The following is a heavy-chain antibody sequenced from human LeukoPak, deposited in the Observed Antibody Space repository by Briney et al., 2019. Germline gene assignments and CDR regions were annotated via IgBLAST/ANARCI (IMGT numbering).Heavy chain of an antibody. CDR3: ARRRSSWYYGNYFDY. V-gene: IGHV4-34*01. CDR1: GGSFSGYY. J-gene: IGHJ4*02. D-gene: IGHD6-13*01. CDR2: INHSGST. Sequence: SETLSLTCAVYGGSFSGYYWSWIRQPPGKGLEWIGEINHSGSTNYNPSLKSRVTISVDTSKNQFSLKLSSVTAADTAVYYCARRRSSWYYGNYFDYWGQGTLVTVSS.